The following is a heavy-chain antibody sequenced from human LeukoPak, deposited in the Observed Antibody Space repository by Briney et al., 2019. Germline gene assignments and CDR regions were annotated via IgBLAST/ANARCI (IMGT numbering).Heavy chain of an antibody. J-gene: IGHJ6*02. V-gene: IGHV3-7*03. D-gene: IGHD3-16*01. Sequence: GGSLRLSCAASGFTFSSYWMNWARQAPGKGLEWVASINHNGNVNYYVDSVKGRFTISRDNSRNSLYLQMSNLRAEDTAVYFCARGGGLDVWGQGATVTVSS. CDR1: GFTFSSYW. CDR3: ARGGGLDV. CDR2: INHNGNVN.